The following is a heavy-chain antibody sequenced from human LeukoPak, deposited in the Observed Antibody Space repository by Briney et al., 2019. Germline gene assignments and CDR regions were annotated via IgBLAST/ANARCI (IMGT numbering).Heavy chain of an antibody. Sequence: PGGSLRLSCAASGFTVSSNDMSWVRQAPGKGLEWVSLIYSGGSAYYADSVKGRFTISRDNSKNTLYLQMNSLRAEDTAVYYCAKSSCSSASCYDPNIGVRYYSYMDVWGKGTTVTVSS. D-gene: IGHD2-2*01. CDR2: IYSGGSA. CDR3: AKSSCSSASCYDPNIGVRYYSYMDV. J-gene: IGHJ6*03. CDR1: GFTVSSND. V-gene: IGHV3-53*01.